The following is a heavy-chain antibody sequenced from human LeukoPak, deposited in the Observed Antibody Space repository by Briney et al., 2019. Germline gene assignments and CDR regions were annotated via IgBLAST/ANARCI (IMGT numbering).Heavy chain of an antibody. V-gene: IGHV3-30*03. CDR1: GFTFSSYG. Sequence: PGGSLRLSCAASGFTFSSYGMHWVRQAPGKGLAWVAVISYDGSNKYYADSVKGRFTISRDNSKNTLYLPMNSLRADDTAVYYCARQHSSSWFFGIDYWGQGTLVTVSS. CDR2: ISYDGSNK. CDR3: ARQHSSSWFFGIDY. D-gene: IGHD6-13*01. J-gene: IGHJ4*02.